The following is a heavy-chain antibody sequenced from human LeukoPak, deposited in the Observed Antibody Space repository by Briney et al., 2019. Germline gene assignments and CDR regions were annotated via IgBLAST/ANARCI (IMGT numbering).Heavy chain of an antibody. CDR2: IIPIFGTA. CDR1: GGTFSNYA. J-gene: IGHJ1*01. Sequence: ASVKVSCKASGGTFSNYAISWVRQAPGQGLEWMGGIIPIFGTANYAQKFQGRVTITADKSTSTAYMELSSLRSEDTAVYYCAADYYGSGSSLEEYFQHWGQGTLVTVSS. CDR3: AADYYGSGSSLEEYFQH. D-gene: IGHD3-10*01. V-gene: IGHV1-69*06.